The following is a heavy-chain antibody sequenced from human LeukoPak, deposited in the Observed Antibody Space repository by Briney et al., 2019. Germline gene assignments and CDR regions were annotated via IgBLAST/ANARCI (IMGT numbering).Heavy chain of an antibody. Sequence: SVKVSCKASGGSFSSSTINWARQAPGQGLEWMGEIVPKYYTTNYAQKFQGRVTISADSSTSTAYMELSSLTSEDTAVYYCARDYTIKAPYFDYWGQGTLVTVSS. CDR3: ARDYTIKAPYFDY. CDR2: IVPKYYTT. V-gene: IGHV1-69*01. J-gene: IGHJ4*02. CDR1: GGSFSSST. D-gene: IGHD5-24*01.